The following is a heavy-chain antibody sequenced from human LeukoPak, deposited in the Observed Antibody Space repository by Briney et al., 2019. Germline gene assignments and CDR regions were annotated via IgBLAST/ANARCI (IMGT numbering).Heavy chain of an antibody. J-gene: IGHJ3*02. CDR3: ARTTVTTGGAFDI. Sequence: SQTLSLTCTVSGGSISSGGYYWSWIRQPPGKGLEWIGYIYHSGSTYYNPSLKSRVTISVDRSKNQFSLKLSSVTAADTAVYYCARTTVTTGGAFDIWGQGTMVTVSS. CDR1: GGSISSGGYY. D-gene: IGHD4-17*01. V-gene: IGHV4-30-2*01. CDR2: IYHSGST.